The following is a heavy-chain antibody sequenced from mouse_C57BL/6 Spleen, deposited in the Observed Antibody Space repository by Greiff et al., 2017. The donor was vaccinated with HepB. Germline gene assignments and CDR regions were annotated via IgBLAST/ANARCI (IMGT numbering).Heavy chain of an antibody. J-gene: IGHJ2*01. CDR2: IWRGGST. V-gene: IGHV2-5*01. CDR3: AKNAGERNYFDY. D-gene: IGHD4-1*01. Sequence: VKLVESGPGLVQPSQSLSITCTASGFSLTSYGVHWVRQSPGKGLEWLGVIWRGGSTDYNAAFMSRLSITKDNSKSQVFFKMNSLQADDTAIYYCAKNAGERNYFDYWGQGTTLTVSS. CDR1: GFSLTSYG.